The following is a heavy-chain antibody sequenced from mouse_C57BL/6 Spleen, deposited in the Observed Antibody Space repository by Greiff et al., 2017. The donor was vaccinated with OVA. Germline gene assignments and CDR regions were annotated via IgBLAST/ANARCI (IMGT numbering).Heavy chain of an antibody. J-gene: IGHJ2*01. CDR1: GFSLTSYG. CDR2: IWSDGST. Sequence: VKLMESGPGLVAPSQSLSITCTVSGFSLTSYGVHWVRQPPGKGLEWLVVIWSDGSTTYNSALKARLSISKDNSKSKVYLKMNSLQTDDTAMYYCARGYDYDGRYIDYWGQGTTLTVSS. CDR3: ARGYDYDGRYIDY. V-gene: IGHV2-6*03. D-gene: IGHD2-4*01.